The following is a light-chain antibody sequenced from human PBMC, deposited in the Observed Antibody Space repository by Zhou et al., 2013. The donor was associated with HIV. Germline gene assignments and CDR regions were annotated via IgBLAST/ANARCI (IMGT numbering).Light chain of an antibody. CDR2: AAS. J-gene: IGKJ1*01. CDR3: QQSYSGPRT. Sequence: DIQMTQSPSSLSASVGDRVTITCRASQSISSFLNWYQQKPGKAPKLLIYAASSLQSGVPSRFSGSGSGTDFTLTISSLQPEDFASYYCQQSYSGPRTFGQGTRVEI. V-gene: IGKV1-39*01. CDR1: QSISSF.